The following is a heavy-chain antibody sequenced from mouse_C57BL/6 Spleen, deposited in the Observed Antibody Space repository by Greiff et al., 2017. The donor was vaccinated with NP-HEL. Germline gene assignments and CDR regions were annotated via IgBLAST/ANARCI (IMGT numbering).Heavy chain of an antibody. J-gene: IGHJ3*01. CDR1: GFTFSDYG. V-gene: IGHV5-17*01. CDR3: ASNGNYEAWFAY. D-gene: IGHD2-1*01. Sequence: EVKLVESGGGLVKPGGSLKLSCAASGFTFSDYGMHWVRQAPEKGLEWVAYISSGSSTIYYADTVKGRFTISRDNAKNTLFLQMTSLRSEDTAMYYCASNGNYEAWFAYWGQGTLVTVSA. CDR2: ISSGSSTI.